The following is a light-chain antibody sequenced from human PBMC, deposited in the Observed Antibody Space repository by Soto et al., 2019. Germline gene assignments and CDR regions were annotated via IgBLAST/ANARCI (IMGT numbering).Light chain of an antibody. CDR3: QQYNNWPPIT. CDR1: QSVFTW. V-gene: IGKV1-5*03. J-gene: IGKJ1*01. CDR2: RAS. Sequence: DTQMTQSPSTLSASIGDTVTITCRASQSVFTWLAWYQHKPGKAPKLLVSRASNLESGVPSTFSGSGSGTDFTLTISSLQSEDFAVYYCQQYNNWPPITFGQGTKVDIK.